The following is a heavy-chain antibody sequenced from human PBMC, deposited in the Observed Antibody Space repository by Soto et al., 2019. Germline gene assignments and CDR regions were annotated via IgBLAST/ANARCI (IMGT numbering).Heavy chain of an antibody. CDR1: GFTFISYA. Sequence: EVQLLESGGGLVQPGGSLRLSCAASGFTFISYAMSWVRQAPGKGLEWVSAISGSGGSTYYADSVKGRFTISRDNSKNTLYLQMNSLRAEDTAVYYCAKDPRIAVAGTEDYWGQGTLVTVS. CDR2: ISGSGGST. CDR3: AKDPRIAVAGTEDY. V-gene: IGHV3-23*01. D-gene: IGHD6-19*01. J-gene: IGHJ4*02.